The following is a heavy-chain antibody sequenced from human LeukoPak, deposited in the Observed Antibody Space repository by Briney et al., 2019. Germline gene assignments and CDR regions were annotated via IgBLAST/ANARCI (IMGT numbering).Heavy chain of an antibody. CDR2: ISSSSSYI. CDR1: GFTFSSYS. V-gene: IGHV3-21*01. D-gene: IGHD3-9*01. Sequence: GGSLRLSCAASGFTFSSYSMNWVRQAPGKGLEWVSSISSSSSYIYYADSVKGRFTISRDNAKNSLYLQMNSLRAEDTAAYYCARDPNLYDILTGIFDYWGQGTLVTVSS. J-gene: IGHJ4*02. CDR3: ARDPNLYDILTGIFDY.